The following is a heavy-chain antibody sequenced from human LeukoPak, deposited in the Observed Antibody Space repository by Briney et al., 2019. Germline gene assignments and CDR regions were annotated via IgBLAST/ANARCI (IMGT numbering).Heavy chain of an antibody. D-gene: IGHD2-2*02. CDR2: INPNSGGT. CDR1: GYTFTGYY. Sequence: ASVTVSFKASGYTFTGYYMHWVRQAPGQGLEWMGWINPNSGGTNYAQKFQGRVTMTRDTSISTAYMELSRLRSDDTAVYYCAVDIVVVPAAIGPYWFDPWGQGTLVTVSS. V-gene: IGHV1-2*02. CDR3: AVDIVVVPAAIGPYWFDP. J-gene: IGHJ5*02.